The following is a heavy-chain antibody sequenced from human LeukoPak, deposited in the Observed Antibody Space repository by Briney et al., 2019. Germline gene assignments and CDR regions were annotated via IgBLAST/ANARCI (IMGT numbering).Heavy chain of an antibody. D-gene: IGHD1-14*01. CDR1: GFTFSSYW. Sequence: GGSLRLSCAASGFTFSSYWMSWVRQAPGKGLEWVANIKQDGSEKYYVDSVKGRFTISRDNAKNSLYLQMNSLRAEDTALYYCVKEPTAKYYFDYWGQGTLVTV. V-gene: IGHV3-7*03. CDR2: IKQDGSEK. J-gene: IGHJ4*02. CDR3: VKEPTAKYYFDY.